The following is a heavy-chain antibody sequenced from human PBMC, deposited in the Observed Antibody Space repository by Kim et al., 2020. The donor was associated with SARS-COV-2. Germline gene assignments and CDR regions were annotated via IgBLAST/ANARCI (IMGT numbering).Heavy chain of an antibody. CDR2: ISYDGSNK. CDR1: GFTFSSYG. D-gene: IGHD2-15*01. CDR3: AKGYCSGGSCYSGVDY. V-gene: IGHV3-30*18. J-gene: IGHJ4*02. Sequence: GGSLRLSCAASGFTFSSYGMHWVRQTPGKGLEWVAVISYDGSNKYYADSVKGRFTISRDNSKNTLYLQMNSLRAEDTAVYYCAKGYCSGGSCYSGVDYWGQGTLVTVSS.